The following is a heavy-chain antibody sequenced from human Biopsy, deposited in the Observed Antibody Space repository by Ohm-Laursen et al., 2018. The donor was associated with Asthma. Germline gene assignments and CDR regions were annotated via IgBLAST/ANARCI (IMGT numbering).Heavy chain of an antibody. J-gene: IGHJ5*02. CDR2: ISGYNGDT. CDR1: GGTLNNYA. V-gene: IGHV1-18*01. Sequence: VKVSCKASGGTLNNYAINWVRQAPGQGLEWMGWISGYNGDTKFAQNVKGRLSLTTDTSTSTAYMELRSLTSDDTAVYYCVRDKVVVVPGSKGPTDWFDPWGQGTLVTVSS. D-gene: IGHD2-15*01. CDR3: VRDKVVVVPGSKGPTDWFDP.